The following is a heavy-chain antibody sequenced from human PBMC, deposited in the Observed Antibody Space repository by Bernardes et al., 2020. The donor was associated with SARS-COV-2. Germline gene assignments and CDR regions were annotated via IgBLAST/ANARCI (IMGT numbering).Heavy chain of an antibody. CDR1: GYTFTSYG. CDR2: ISAYNGNT. Sequence: ASVKVSCKASGYTFTSYGISWVRQAPGQGLEWMGWISAYNGNTNYAQKLQGRVTMTTDTSTSTAYMELRSLRSDDTAVYYCARDRTYDYVWGSYEEGVFDPWGQGTLVTVSS. D-gene: IGHD3-16*01. V-gene: IGHV1-18*01. CDR3: ARDRTYDYVWGSYEEGVFDP. J-gene: IGHJ5*02.